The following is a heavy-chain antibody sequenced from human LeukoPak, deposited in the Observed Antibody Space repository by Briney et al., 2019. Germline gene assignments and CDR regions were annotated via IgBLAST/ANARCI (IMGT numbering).Heavy chain of an antibody. J-gene: IGHJ2*01. CDR2: IYYSGNT. Sequence: SETLSLTCTVSGGSISSYYWSWIRQPPGMGLEWIGYIYYSGNTNYNPSLRSRVTISVDTSKNQFSLKLSSVTAADTAVYYCAREAGSDSRGYYYRNSELWGRGTLVTVSS. CDR3: AREAGSDSRGYYYRNSEL. CDR1: GGSISSYY. D-gene: IGHD3-22*01. V-gene: IGHV4-59*01.